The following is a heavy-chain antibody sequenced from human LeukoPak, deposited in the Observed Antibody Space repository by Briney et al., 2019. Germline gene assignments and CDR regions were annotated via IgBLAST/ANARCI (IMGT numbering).Heavy chain of an antibody. D-gene: IGHD6-13*01. CDR2: INPNSGGT. V-gene: IGHV1-2*02. Sequence: ASVKVSCKASGYTFTGYYMHWVRQAPGQGLEWMGWINPNSGGTNYAQKFRGRATMTRDTSISTAYMELSSLRSEDTAVYYCARGQGRWIAAVWGQGTLVTVSS. CDR1: GYTFTGYY. J-gene: IGHJ4*02. CDR3: ARGQGRWIAAV.